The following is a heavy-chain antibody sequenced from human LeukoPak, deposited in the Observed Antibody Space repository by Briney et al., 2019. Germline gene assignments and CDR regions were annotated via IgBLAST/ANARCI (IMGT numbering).Heavy chain of an antibody. CDR2: IYYSGST. CDR3: ARHAGYYYDSSGYGMDV. Sequence: SETPSLTCTVSGGSISSYYWSWIRQPPGKGLEWIGYIYYSGSTNYNPSLKSRVTISVDTSKNQFSLKLSSVTAADTAVYYCARHAGYYYDSSGYGMDVWGQGTTVTVSS. V-gene: IGHV4-59*08. J-gene: IGHJ6*02. D-gene: IGHD3-22*01. CDR1: GGSISSYY.